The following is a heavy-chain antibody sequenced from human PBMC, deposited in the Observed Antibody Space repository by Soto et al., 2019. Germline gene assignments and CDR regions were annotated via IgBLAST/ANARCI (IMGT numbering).Heavy chain of an antibody. D-gene: IGHD2-8*01. V-gene: IGHV1-2*02. CDR3: AREGCTNGVCYWFDP. Sequence: AAVKVSCKASGYTFTGYYMHWVRQAPGQRLQWMGWINPNSGRTNYAQKFRGRVTMTRDTSISTAYMELGRLRSDDTAVYYCAREGCTNGVCYWFDPWGQGTLVTVSS. CDR2: INPNSGRT. CDR1: GYTFTGYY. J-gene: IGHJ5*02.